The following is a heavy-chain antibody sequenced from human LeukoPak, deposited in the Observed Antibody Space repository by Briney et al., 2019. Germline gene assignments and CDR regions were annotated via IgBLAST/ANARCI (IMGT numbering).Heavy chain of an antibody. CDR3: ARAGGGGWGYFDY. J-gene: IGHJ4*02. CDR1: GASISTYY. Sequence: KPSETLSLTCTVSGASISTYYWSWIRQSARRGLEWIGRIHTIENTIYNASLKSRLTMSVDTSKNHFSLRLSSLTAADTAVYYCARAGGGGWGYFDYWGQGILVTVSS. D-gene: IGHD6-19*01. CDR2: IHTIENT. V-gene: IGHV4-4*07.